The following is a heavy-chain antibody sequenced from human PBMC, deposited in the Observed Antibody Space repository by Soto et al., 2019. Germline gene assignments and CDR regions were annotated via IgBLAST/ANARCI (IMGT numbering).Heavy chain of an antibody. CDR3: ARYNSYAIDY. V-gene: IGHV4-59*01. CDR2: IHYSGTT. Sequence: VQLQESGPGLVTPSETLSLTCTVPGTSISSYYWSWIRRPPGKGLEWIANIHYSGTTNYNPSLASRVTLSVDTSKNQFSLKMTSVTAADRAMYFCARYNSYAIDYWGRGTLVTVSS. D-gene: IGHD2-8*01. J-gene: IGHJ4*02. CDR1: GTSISSYY.